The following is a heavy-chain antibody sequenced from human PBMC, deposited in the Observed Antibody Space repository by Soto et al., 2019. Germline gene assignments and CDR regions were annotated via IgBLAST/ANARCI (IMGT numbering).Heavy chain of an antibody. J-gene: IGHJ6*02. V-gene: IGHV4-31*03. CDR3: ARSGWGYYGIDV. D-gene: IGHD3-10*01. Sequence: QVQLQESGPGLVKPSQTLSLTCTVSGGSISSGGYYWSWIRQHPGKGLEWIGYIYYSGSTYYNPSLKSRVTISVDKSNYQFSLKLSSVTAADTAVYYCARSGWGYYGIDVWGQGTTVTVSS. CDR1: GGSISSGGYY. CDR2: IYYSGST.